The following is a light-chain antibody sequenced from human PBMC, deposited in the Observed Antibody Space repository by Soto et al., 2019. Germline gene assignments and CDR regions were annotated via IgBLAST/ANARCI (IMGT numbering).Light chain of an antibody. CDR3: QHTYSTPFT. CDR1: QSISSY. Sequence: DIQMTHSPSPLSASVGDRVTITCRSSQSISSYVNWYQQKPGIAPRLLIFAASNLQTGVPSRFSGSGSGTDFTLTISSLQPEDFGTYFCQHTYSTPFTFGPGTKVDI. J-gene: IGKJ3*01. V-gene: IGKV1-39*01. CDR2: AAS.